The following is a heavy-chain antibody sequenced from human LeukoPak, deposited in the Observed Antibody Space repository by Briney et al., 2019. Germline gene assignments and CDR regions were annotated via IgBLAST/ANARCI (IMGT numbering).Heavy chain of an antibody. CDR1: GFTFSSYS. V-gene: IGHV3-21*01. J-gene: IGHJ4*02. D-gene: IGHD2-21*02. Sequence: GGSLRLSCAASGFTFSSYSMNWVRQDPGKGLEWVSSISSSSSYIYYADSVKGRFTISRDNAKNSLYLQMNSLRAEDTAVYYCARAISCGGDCYYFDYWGQGTLVTVSS. CDR3: ARAISCGGDCYYFDY. CDR2: ISSSSSYI.